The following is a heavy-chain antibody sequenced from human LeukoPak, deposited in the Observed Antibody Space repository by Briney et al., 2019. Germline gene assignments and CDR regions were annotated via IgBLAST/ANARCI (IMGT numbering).Heavy chain of an antibody. Sequence: SGTLSLTCTVSGGSISSYYWSWIRQPPGKGLEWIGYIYYSGSTNYNPSLKSRVTISVDTSKNQFSLKLSSVTAADTAVYYCARGLGSYWGQGTLVTVSS. V-gene: IGHV4-59*01. CDR3: ARGLGSY. CDR1: GGSISSYY. CDR2: IYYSGST. D-gene: IGHD1-26*01. J-gene: IGHJ4*02.